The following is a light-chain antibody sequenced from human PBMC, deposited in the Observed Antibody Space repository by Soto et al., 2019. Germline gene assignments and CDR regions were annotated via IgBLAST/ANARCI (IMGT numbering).Light chain of an antibody. CDR2: GAS. J-gene: IGKJ1*01. V-gene: IGKV3-20*01. Sequence: EIVLTQSPGTLSLSPGERATLSCRASQSVSTSYLAWYQQKPGQGPRLLIYGASSRATGIPDRFSGSGSGTDFTLTISGLGPEDFAVYYCQQYGSSPGTFGQGAKVEIK. CDR1: QSVSTSY. CDR3: QQYGSSPGT.